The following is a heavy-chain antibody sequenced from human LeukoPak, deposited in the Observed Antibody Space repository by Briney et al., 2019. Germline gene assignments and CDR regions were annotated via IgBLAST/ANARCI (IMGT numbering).Heavy chain of an antibody. Sequence: SETLSLTCTVSGGSISSYYWSWIRQPPGKGLEWIGYIYYSGSTDYNPSLKSRVTMSVDTSKNQFSLNLSSVTAADTAVYYCARDARGWSGFDYWGQGTLVTVSS. J-gene: IGHJ4*02. D-gene: IGHD3-3*01. CDR3: ARDARGWSGFDY. V-gene: IGHV4-59*12. CDR1: GGSISSYY. CDR2: IYYSGST.